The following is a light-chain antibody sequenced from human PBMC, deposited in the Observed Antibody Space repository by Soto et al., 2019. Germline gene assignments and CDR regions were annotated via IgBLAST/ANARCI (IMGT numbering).Light chain of an antibody. CDR3: SSYTSSSSYV. Sequence: LTQPASVSGSPGQSIAISCTGTSSDVGGYKYVSWYQHYPGKAPKLMIYDVSNRPSGVSDRFSGSKSGNTASLTISGLQSEDEADYYCSSYTSSSSYVFGTGTKLTVL. CDR2: DVS. J-gene: IGLJ1*01. V-gene: IGLV2-14*03. CDR1: SSDVGGYKY.